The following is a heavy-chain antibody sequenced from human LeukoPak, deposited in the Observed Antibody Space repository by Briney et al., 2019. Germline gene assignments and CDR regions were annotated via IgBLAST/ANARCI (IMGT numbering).Heavy chain of an antibody. D-gene: IGHD3-16*01. V-gene: IGHV3-23*01. Sequence: ESGGSLRLSWASSGFTFSTYAMSWVRQAPGKGLEWVSMITGSGATTYFADSVKGRFTMSRDNSKDTLYLQMNSLGVEDTAVYYCAEVWGSTGSPSFDDWGQGTLVTVSS. CDR3: AEVWGSTGSPSFDD. CDR1: GFTFSTYA. CDR2: ITGSGATT. J-gene: IGHJ4*02.